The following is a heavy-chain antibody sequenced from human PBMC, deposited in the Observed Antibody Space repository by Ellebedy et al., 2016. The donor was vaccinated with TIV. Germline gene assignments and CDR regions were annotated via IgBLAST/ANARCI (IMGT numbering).Heavy chain of an antibody. CDR1: GFTFSSYS. J-gene: IGHJ6*02. CDR2: ISSSSSTI. D-gene: IGHD1-1*01. Sequence: GESLKISCAASGFTFSSYSMNWVRQAPGKGLEWVSYISSSSSTIYYADSVKARFTISRDNAKNSLYLQMNSLRDEDTAVYYCAREDPRRRVNYYYYCMDVWGQGTTVTVSS. CDR3: AREDPRRRVNYYYYCMDV. V-gene: IGHV3-48*02.